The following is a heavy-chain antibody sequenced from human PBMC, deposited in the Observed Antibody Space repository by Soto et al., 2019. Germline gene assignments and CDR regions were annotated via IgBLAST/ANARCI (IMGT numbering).Heavy chain of an antibody. CDR2: INPNSGGT. V-gene: IGHV1-2*02. Sequence: QVQLVQSGAAVKKPGASVKVSCKASGYTFTSYYMHWVRQAPGQGLEWMGWINPNSGGTNYAQKFQGRVTMTRDTSISTAYRELSRLRSDDTAVYYCARDLGVYSSSEVYWGQGTLVTVS. CDR1: GYTFTSYY. J-gene: IGHJ4*02. D-gene: IGHD6-6*01. CDR3: ARDLGVYSSSEVY.